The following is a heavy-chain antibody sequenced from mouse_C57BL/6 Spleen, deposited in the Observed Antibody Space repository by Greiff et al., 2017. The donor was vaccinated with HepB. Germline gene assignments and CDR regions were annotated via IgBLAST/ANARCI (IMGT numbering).Heavy chain of an antibody. J-gene: IGHJ4*01. CDR2: IDPSDSYT. Sequence: QVQLQQPGAELVKPGASVKLSCKASGYTFTSYWMQWVKQRPGQGLEWIGEIDPSDSYTNYNQKFKGKATVTVDTSSSTAYMQLSSLTSEDSAVYYCAREGTTVVGGDYWGQGTSVTVSS. D-gene: IGHD1-1*01. CDR1: GYTFTSYW. CDR3: AREGTTVVGGDY. V-gene: IGHV1-50*01.